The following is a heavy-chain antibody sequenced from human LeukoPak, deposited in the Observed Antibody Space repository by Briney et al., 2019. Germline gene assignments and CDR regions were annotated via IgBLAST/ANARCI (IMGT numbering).Heavy chain of an antibody. Sequence: ASVKVSCKVSGYTLTELSMQWMRQAPGKGLEWMGGFDPEDGETIYAQKFQGRVTMTEDTSTDTAYMELSSLRSEDTAVYYCATVSHYYYMDVWGKGTTVTVSS. CDR2: FDPEDGET. CDR3: ATVSHYYYMDV. CDR1: GYTLTELS. J-gene: IGHJ6*03. V-gene: IGHV1-24*01.